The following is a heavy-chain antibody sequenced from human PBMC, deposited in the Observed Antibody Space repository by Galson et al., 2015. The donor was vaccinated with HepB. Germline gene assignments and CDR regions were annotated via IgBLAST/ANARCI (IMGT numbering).Heavy chain of an antibody. CDR1: GFTFSSYG. V-gene: IGHV3-30*03. D-gene: IGHD2-21*01. CDR2: ISYDGSNK. CDR3: ARSLVVGVVIAPFDY. Sequence: SLRLSCAASGFTFSSYGMHWVRQAPGKGLEWVAVISYDGSNKYYADSVKGRFTISRDNSKNTLYLQMNSLRAEDTAVYYCARSLVVGVVIAPFDYWGQGTLVTVSS. J-gene: IGHJ4*02.